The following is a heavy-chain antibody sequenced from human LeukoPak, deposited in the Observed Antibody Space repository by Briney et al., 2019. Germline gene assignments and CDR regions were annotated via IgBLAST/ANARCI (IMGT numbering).Heavy chain of an antibody. D-gene: IGHD1-20*01. CDR2: INPSGGST. CDR1: GGTFSSYA. V-gene: IGHV1-46*01. CDR3: ARTGYNWNDTISTDFDY. Sequence: ASVKVSCKASGGTFSSYAISWVRQAPGQGLEWMGIINPSGGSTSYAQKFQGRVTMTWDTSTSTVYMELSSLRSEDTAVYYCARTGYNWNDTISTDFDYWGQGTLVTVSS. J-gene: IGHJ4*02.